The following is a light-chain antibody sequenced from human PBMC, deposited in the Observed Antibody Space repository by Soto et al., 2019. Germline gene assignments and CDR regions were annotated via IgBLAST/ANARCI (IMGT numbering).Light chain of an antibody. CDR3: QQYGSSPPFT. V-gene: IGKV3-20*01. CDR2: GAS. Sequence: EIVLTQSPGTLSLSPGERATLSCRASQSVSSSYLAWYQQKPRQAPRLLIYGASSRATGIPDRFSGSGSGTDFTLTISRLEPEDFAVYYCQQYGSSPPFTFGPGTKVDI. J-gene: IGKJ3*01. CDR1: QSVSSSY.